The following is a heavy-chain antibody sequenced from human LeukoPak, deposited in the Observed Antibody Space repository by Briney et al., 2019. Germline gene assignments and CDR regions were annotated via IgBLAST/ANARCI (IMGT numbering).Heavy chain of an antibody. Sequence: GGSLRLSCAASGFSFSTYAMSWVRQAPGSGLEWVSGISGSGDSTYYADSVKGRFTISRDNSWNTLYLQMNSLRAEDTAVYYCARSRDGYNYDFDYWGQGTLVTVSS. CDR3: ARSRDGYNYDFDY. V-gene: IGHV3-23*01. CDR2: ISGSGDST. CDR1: GFSFSTYA. J-gene: IGHJ4*02. D-gene: IGHD5-24*01.